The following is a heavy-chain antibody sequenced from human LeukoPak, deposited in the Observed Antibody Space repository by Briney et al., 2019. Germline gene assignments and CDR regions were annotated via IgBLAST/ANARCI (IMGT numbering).Heavy chain of an antibody. CDR3: ARRPSGFDP. CDR1: GGSISSSRYY. Sequence: SETLSLTCTVSGGSISSSRYYWGWIRQPPGKGLEWIGSISYSGSTYYNPSLKGRVTISVDTSKNQFSLKVSSVTAADTAVYYCARRPSGFDPWGQGTLVTVSS. V-gene: IGHV4-39*07. CDR2: ISYSGST. D-gene: IGHD3-10*01. J-gene: IGHJ5*02.